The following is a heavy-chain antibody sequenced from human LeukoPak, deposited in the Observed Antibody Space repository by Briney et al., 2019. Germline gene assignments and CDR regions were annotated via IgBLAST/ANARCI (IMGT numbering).Heavy chain of an antibody. D-gene: IGHD3-22*01. J-gene: IGHJ4*02. CDR3: ARRITMIVVDLYFDY. CDR1: GGSFSGYY. V-gene: IGHV4-34*01. Sequence: PSETLSLTCAVYGGSFSGYYWSWIRQPPGKGLEWIGEINHSGSTNYNPSLESRVTISVDTSKNQFSLKLSSVTAADTAVYYCARRITMIVVDLYFDYWGQGTLVTVSS. CDR2: INHSGST.